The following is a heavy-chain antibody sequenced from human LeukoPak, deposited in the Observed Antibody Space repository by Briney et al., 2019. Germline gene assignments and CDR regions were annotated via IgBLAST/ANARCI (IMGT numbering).Heavy chain of an antibody. CDR1: GGSFSGYY. J-gene: IGHJ6*03. Sequence: PSETLSLTCAVYGGSFSGYYWSWIRQPPGKGLEWIGEINHSGSTNYNPSLKSRVTISVDTSKNQFSLKLSSVTAADTAVYYCARGPSSRRVVGATARFYYYYMDVWGKGTTVTVSS. V-gene: IGHV4-34*01. CDR2: INHSGST. D-gene: IGHD1-26*01. CDR3: ARGPSSRRVVGATARFYYYYMDV.